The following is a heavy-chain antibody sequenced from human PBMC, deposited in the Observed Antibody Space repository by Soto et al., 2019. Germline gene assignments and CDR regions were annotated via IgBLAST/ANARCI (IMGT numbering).Heavy chain of an antibody. D-gene: IGHD3-22*01. CDR3: ARCMRSSGYFRSFDI. CDR1: GGSISSGAYS. CDR2: ISHSGIA. J-gene: IGHJ3*02. Sequence: KPSETLSLTCAVSGGSISSGAYSWSWIRQPPGKGLEWIGFISHSGIADYNPSLKSRVTISVDVSKNQFSLRLSSVTAADTAMYYCARCMRSSGYFRSFDIWGQGTMVTVSS. V-gene: IGHV4-30-2*01.